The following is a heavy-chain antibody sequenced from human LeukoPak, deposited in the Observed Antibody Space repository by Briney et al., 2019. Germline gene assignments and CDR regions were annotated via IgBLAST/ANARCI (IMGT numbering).Heavy chain of an antibody. J-gene: IGHJ4*02. CDR3: ARDWGYGARGG. D-gene: IGHD3-16*01. CDR1: GGSISSSSYY. CDR2: IYYSGST. Sequence: SETLSLTCTVSGGSISSSSYYWGWIRQPPGKGLEWIGSIYYSGSTYYNPSLKSRVTISVDTSKNQFSLKLSSVTAADTAVYYCARDWGYGARGGWGQGTLVTVSS. V-gene: IGHV4-39*07.